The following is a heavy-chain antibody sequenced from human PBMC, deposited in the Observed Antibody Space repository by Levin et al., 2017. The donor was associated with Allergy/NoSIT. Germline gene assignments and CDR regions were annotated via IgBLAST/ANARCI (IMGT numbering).Heavy chain of an antibody. J-gene: IGHJ4*02. CDR3: ARHAVHCFGCPDFDY. CDR1: GGSISSYY. V-gene: IGHV4-59*08. CDR2: IYYSGYT. D-gene: IGHD3-10*01. Sequence: SETLSLTCSVSGGSISSYYWSWIRQPPGKGLEWIGYIYYSGYTNYNPSLKSRITMSVDTSKNQFSLKLSSVTAADTAVYYCARHAVHCFGCPDFDYWGQGTLVTVSS.